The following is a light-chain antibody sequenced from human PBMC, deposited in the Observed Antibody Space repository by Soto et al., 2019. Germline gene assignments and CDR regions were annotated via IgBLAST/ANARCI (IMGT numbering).Light chain of an antibody. J-gene: IGLJ3*02. CDR1: RSNIGNNA. Sequence: QSVLAQTPSASGTHGQTVTISCSGSRSNIGNNAVSWYQQFPGTAPKLLIYNNNQRPSGVPDRFSGSKSGTSASLAISGLQSEDEADYYCATWDDSLNARGVFGGGTKVTVL. CDR3: ATWDDSLNARGV. V-gene: IGLV1-44*01. CDR2: NNN.